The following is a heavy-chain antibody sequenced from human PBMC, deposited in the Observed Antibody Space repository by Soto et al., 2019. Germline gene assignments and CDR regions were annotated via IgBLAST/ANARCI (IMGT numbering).Heavy chain of an antibody. CDR3: ARVGDYELEQDY. Sequence: SETLSLTCAVSGGSISSSNWRSWVRQPPGKGLEWIGEIYHSGSTNYNPSLKSRVTISVDKSKNQFSLKLSSVTAADTAVYYCARVGDYELEQDYWGQGTLVTVSS. D-gene: IGHD4-17*01. CDR1: GGSISSSNW. CDR2: IYHSGST. J-gene: IGHJ4*02. V-gene: IGHV4-4*02.